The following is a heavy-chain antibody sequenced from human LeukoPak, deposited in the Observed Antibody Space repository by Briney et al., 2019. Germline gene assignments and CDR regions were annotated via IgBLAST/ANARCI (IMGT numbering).Heavy chain of an antibody. Sequence: GGSLRLSCAASGFSFSSYSMNWVRHAPGKGLKWVSYISSSSSTIYYADSVKGRFTISRDNAKNSLYLQMNSLRAEDTAVYYCARDRGWELLHPLVFDYWGQGTLVTVSS. V-gene: IGHV3-48*01. D-gene: IGHD1-26*01. J-gene: IGHJ4*02. CDR1: GFSFSSYS. CDR3: ARDRGWELLHPLVFDY. CDR2: ISSSSSTI.